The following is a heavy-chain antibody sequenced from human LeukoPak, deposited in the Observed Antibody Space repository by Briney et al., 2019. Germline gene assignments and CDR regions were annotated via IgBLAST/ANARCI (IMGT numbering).Heavy chain of an antibody. D-gene: IGHD3-10*01. CDR1: GGSFSGYY. CDR2: INHSGST. J-gene: IGHJ4*02. CDR3: ARGHYYGSGSYPGGGFFDY. V-gene: IGHV4-34*01. Sequence: SETLSLTCAVYGGSFSGYYWSWIRQPPGKGLEGIGEINHSGSTNYNPSLKSRVTISVATSKNQFSLKLSSVTAADTAVYYCARGHYYGSGSYPGGGFFDYWGQGTLVTVSS.